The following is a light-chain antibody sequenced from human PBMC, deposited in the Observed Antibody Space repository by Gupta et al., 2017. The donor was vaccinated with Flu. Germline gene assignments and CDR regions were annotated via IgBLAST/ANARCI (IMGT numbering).Light chain of an antibody. CDR1: QSISSY. CDR3: QQSNSTPRT. V-gene: IGKV1-39*01. CDR2: AAS. J-gene: IGKJ3*01. Sequence: PSSLSASVGDRVTITCRASQSISSYLNWYQQKPGKVPKLLIYAASSLQSGVTSRFSGSGSGTDFTLTISRLQPEDFATYYCQQSNSTPRTFGHGTKVDIK.